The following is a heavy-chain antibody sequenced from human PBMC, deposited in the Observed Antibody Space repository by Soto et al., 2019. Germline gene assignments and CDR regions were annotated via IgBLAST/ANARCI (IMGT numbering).Heavy chain of an antibody. V-gene: IGHV4-34*01. CDR2: INHSGST. J-gene: IGHJ4*02. Sequence: QVQLQQWGAGLLKPSETLSLTCAVYGGSFSGYYWSWIRQPPGKGLEWIGEINHSGSTNYNPSLKSRVTLSVDTSKNQSSLKLSSVTAADTAVYYCARGRPYYFDYWGQGTLVTVSS. CDR1: GGSFSGYY. CDR3: ARGRPYYFDY.